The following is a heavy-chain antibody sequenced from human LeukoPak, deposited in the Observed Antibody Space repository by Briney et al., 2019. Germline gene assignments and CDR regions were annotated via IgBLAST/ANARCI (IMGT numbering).Heavy chain of an antibody. J-gene: IGHJ4*02. D-gene: IGHD4-17*01. CDR1: GFTFSNYG. Sequence: PGRSLRLSCAASGFTFSNYGMHWVRQAPGKGLEWVAVIWYDGRNKYYADSVKGRFTISRDNSQNTLYLEMDSLRAEDTAVYFCAREVTTSREVTRFDNWGQGTLVTVSS. CDR3: AREVTTSREVTRFDN. V-gene: IGHV3-33*01. CDR2: IWYDGRNK.